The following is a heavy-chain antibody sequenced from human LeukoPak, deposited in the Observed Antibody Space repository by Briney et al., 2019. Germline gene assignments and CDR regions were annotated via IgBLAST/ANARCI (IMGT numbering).Heavy chain of an antibody. Sequence: ASVKVSCKASGYTFTSYYMHWVRQAPGQGLEWMGIINPSGGSTSYAQKFQGRVTMTRDTSISTAYMELSRLRSDDTAVYYCATLDIVVVPAAKPPYNWFDPWGQGTLVTVSS. V-gene: IGHV1-46*01. CDR3: ATLDIVVVPAAKPPYNWFDP. D-gene: IGHD2-2*01. CDR2: INPSGGST. J-gene: IGHJ5*02. CDR1: GYTFTSYY.